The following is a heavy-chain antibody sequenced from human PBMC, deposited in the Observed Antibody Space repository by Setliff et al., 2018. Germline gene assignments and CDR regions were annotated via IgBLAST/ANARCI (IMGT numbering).Heavy chain of an antibody. CDR1: GGTFSSYA. Sequence: SVKVSCKASGGTFSSYAISWVRQAPGQGLEWMGGIIPIFGTANYAQKFQGRVTITADESTSTAYMELSSLRSEDTAVYYCAREGPFIAAAGTAWFDPWGQGTLVTV. V-gene: IGHV1-69*13. J-gene: IGHJ5*02. CDR2: IIPIFGTA. D-gene: IGHD6-13*01. CDR3: AREGPFIAAAGTAWFDP.